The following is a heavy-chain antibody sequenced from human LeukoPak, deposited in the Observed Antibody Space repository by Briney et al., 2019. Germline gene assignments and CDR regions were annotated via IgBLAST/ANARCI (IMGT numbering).Heavy chain of an antibody. CDR1: GFTISSHY. Sequence: GGSLRLSCSVSGFTISSHYMAWVRQVPGKGPEWVSLIHSGGSTYYADSVKGRFTISRDNSKNTVYLQMNSLRAEDTAVYYCAKEEENWFDPWGQGTLVTVSS. J-gene: IGHJ5*02. V-gene: IGHV3-66*01. CDR3: AKEEENWFDP. CDR2: IHSGGST.